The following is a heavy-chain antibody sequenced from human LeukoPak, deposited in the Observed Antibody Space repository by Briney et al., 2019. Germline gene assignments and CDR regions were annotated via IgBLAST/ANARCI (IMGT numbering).Heavy chain of an antibody. CDR2: FDPEDGET. D-gene: IGHD6-13*01. CDR1: GYTLTELS. V-gene: IGHV1-24*01. Sequence: VASVKVSCKVSGYTLTELSMHWVRLAPGKGLEWMGGFDPEDGETIYAQKFQGRVTMTEDTSTDTAYMELSSLRSEDTAVYYCARAGIYHIKNDAFDIWGQGTMVTVSS. J-gene: IGHJ3*02. CDR3: ARAGIYHIKNDAFDI.